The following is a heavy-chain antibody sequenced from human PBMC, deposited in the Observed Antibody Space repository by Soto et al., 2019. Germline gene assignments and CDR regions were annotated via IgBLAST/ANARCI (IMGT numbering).Heavy chain of an antibody. CDR3: ARAPQREPTYYFDY. J-gene: IGHJ4*02. CDR2: IYTSGST. Sequence: SETLSLTCTVSGGSISSYYWSWIRQPAGKGLEWIGRIYTSGSTNYNPSLKSRVTMSVDTSKNQFSLKLSSVTAADTAVYYCARAPQREPTYYFDYWGQGTLVTVSS. CDR1: GGSISSYY. V-gene: IGHV4-4*07. D-gene: IGHD1-26*01.